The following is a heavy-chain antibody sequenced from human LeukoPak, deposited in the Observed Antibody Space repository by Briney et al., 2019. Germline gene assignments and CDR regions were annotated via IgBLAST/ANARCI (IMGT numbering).Heavy chain of an antibody. Sequence: ASVKVSCKASGYTFTGYYMHWVRQATGQGLEWMGWMNPNSGNTGYAQKFQGRVTITRNTSISTAYMELSSLRSEDTAVYYCAARYSSSWYDWFDPWGQGTLVTVSS. D-gene: IGHD6-13*01. J-gene: IGHJ5*02. V-gene: IGHV1-8*03. CDR3: AARYSSSWYDWFDP. CDR1: GYTFTGYY. CDR2: MNPNSGNT.